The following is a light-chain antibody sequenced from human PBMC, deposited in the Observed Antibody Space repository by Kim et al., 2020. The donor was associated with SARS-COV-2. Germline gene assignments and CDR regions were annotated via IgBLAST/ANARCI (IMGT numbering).Light chain of an antibody. V-gene: IGKV3-15*01. CDR2: AAF. CDR1: QSVGTT. J-gene: IGKJ2*01. CDR3: QQHNNWPYT. Sequence: EIIMTQSPATLSVSPGERATLSCRASQSVGTTLVWYQQKAGQAPRLLIYAAFAGATGVPARFSGSGSGTEFTLTISSPQPEDSAVYYCQQHNNWPYTLGQGTKLEI.